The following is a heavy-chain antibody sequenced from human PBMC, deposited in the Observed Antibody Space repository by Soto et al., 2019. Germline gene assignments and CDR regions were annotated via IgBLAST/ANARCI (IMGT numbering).Heavy chain of an antibody. Sequence: ASVKVSCKASGYSFATYGFSWVRQAPGQGLECVGWISAHNGDTHYSQKFQGRVTLTTDTSTNTGYMELRSLTSDDTAVYFCATEPIYYNDGSGYYPLGHWGQGTLVTVPS. D-gene: IGHD3-22*01. CDR1: GYSFATYG. V-gene: IGHV1-18*04. J-gene: IGHJ4*02. CDR2: ISAHNGDT. CDR3: ATEPIYYNDGSGYYPLGH.